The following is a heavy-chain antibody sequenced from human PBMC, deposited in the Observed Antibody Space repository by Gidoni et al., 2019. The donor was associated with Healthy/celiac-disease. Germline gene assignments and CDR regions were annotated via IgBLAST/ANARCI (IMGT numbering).Heavy chain of an antibody. Sequence: QVQLQQWGAGLLKPSETLSLTCAVYGGSFSGYYWSWIRQPPGKGLEWIGEINHSGSTNYNPSRQSRVTISVDTSKNQFSLKLSSGTAADTAVYYCARLWIQLWLRTNWFDPWGQGTLVTVSS. CDR1: GGSFSGYY. CDR2: INHSGST. V-gene: IGHV4-34*01. D-gene: IGHD5-18*01. J-gene: IGHJ5*02. CDR3: ARLWIQLWLRTNWFDP.